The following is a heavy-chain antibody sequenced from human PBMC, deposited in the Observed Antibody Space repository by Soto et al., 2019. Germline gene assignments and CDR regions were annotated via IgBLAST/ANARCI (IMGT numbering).Heavy chain of an antibody. D-gene: IGHD3-3*01. V-gene: IGHV1-8*01. J-gene: IGHJ6*02. CDR3: ARRPVLQSLEWLPIPEGGMDV. Sequence: QVQLVQSGAEVMKPGASLKVSCKAPGYTFTSYDINWVRQATGQGLEWMGWMSPNSGITGYAQKFQGRVTMTRNTSVSTAYMELSSLRSEDTAVYSSARRPVLQSLEWLPIPEGGMDVWGQGTTVTVSS. CDR2: MSPNSGIT. CDR1: GYTFTSYD.